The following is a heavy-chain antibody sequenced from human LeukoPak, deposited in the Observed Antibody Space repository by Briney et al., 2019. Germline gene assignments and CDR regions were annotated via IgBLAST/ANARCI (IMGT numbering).Heavy chain of an antibody. V-gene: IGHV4-59*12. CDR1: GGSISSYY. J-gene: IGHJ6*03. D-gene: IGHD3-22*01. CDR2: IYYSGST. CDR3: ARGVTMIGDWYYYMDV. Sequence: SETLSLTCTVSGGSISSYYWSWIRQPPGKGLEWIGYIYYSGSTNYNPSLKSRVTISVDTSKNQFSLKLSSVTAADTAVYYCARGVTMIGDWYYYMDVWGKGTTVTIPS.